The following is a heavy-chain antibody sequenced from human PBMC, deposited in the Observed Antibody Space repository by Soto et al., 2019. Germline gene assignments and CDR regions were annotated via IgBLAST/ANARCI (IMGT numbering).Heavy chain of an antibody. CDR2: INPATGAA. Sequence: QLHLVQSGAVVKKPGASVTVSCSASGYPVTAYYMHWVRQAPGRGLEWMGGINPATGAAKYTQTFQGRVTMTRDTATGTVFMELGGLTSEGTAVFYCARGGGVGVAGSAAFDMWGQGTLVTVSS. CDR3: ARGGGVGVAGSAAFDM. CDR1: GYPVTAYY. D-gene: IGHD3-3*01. V-gene: IGHV1-2*02. J-gene: IGHJ3*02.